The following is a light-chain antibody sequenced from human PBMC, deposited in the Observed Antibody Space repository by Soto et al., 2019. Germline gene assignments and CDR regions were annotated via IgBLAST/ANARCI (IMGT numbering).Light chain of an antibody. CDR3: QQYDASPLT. CDR2: AAS. J-gene: IGKJ3*01. V-gene: IGKV3-20*01. Sequence: EIVLTQSPGTLSLSLGERATLSCRASQTLSTNSLAWYQQRLGQTPRLLIYAASTRDTDIPDRFNGSGSGTDFALTISRLEPEDFALYYCQQYDASPLTFGPGTKVDVK. CDR1: QTLSTNS.